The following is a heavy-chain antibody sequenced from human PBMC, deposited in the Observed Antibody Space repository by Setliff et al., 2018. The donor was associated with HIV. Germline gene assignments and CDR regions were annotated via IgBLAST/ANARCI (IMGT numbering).Heavy chain of an antibody. V-gene: IGHV4-34*01. D-gene: IGHD4-17*01. J-gene: IGHJ4*02. CDR3: AGDYAGSGRPFDY. CDR1: GGSFSGYY. CDR2: INHSGGT. Sequence: PSETLSLTCAVYGGSFSGYYWSWIRQPPGKGLEWIGEINHSGGTDYNPSLKSRVTISKDTSKNQLSLKLTSVTAADTAVYFCAGDYAGSGRPFDYWGQGTLVTVSS.